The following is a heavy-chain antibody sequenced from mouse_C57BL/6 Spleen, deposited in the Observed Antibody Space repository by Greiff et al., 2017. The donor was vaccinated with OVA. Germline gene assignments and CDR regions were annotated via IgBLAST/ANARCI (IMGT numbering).Heavy chain of an antibody. Sequence: EVKLMESGGDLVKPGGSLKLSCAASGFTFSSYGMSWVRQTPDKRLEWVATISSGGSYTYYPDSVKGRFTISRDNAKNTRYLQMSSLKSEDTAMDYCARASCDEAYYFDYWGQGTTLTVSS. CDR2: ISSGGSYT. CDR3: ARASCDEAYYFDY. J-gene: IGHJ2*01. V-gene: IGHV5-6*01. D-gene: IGHD6-1*01. CDR1: GFTFSSYG.